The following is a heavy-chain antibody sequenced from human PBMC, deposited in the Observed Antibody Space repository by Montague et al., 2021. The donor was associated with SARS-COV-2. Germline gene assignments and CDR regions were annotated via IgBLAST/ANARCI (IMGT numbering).Heavy chain of an antibody. V-gene: IGHV3-30*04. Sequence: SLRLSCAASKFSFSSYALHWVRQAPGKGLEWVAVISYVGSNQYYADSVKGRFTISRDNSKITLYLQMSSLRAEDTAVYYCARPSYYDILTGNGGLEYWGQGTLVTVSS. CDR1: KFSFSSYA. CDR2: ISYVGSNQ. CDR3: ARPSYYDILTGNGGLEY. J-gene: IGHJ4*02. D-gene: IGHD3-9*01.